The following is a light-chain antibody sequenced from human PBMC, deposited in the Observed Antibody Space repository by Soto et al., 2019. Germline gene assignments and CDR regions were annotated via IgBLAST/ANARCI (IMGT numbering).Light chain of an antibody. CDR3: AAWDSSLIGYV. CDR2: NND. V-gene: IGLV1-44*01. J-gene: IGLJ1*01. Sequence: QSVLTQPPSASGTPGQRVTISCSGSSSNIGSNTVNWYQQLPGTPPTLLIYNNDQRPSGVPDRFSGSKSGTSASLAISGLQSEDEVDYYCAAWDSSLIGYVFGTGTKLTVL. CDR1: SSNIGSNT.